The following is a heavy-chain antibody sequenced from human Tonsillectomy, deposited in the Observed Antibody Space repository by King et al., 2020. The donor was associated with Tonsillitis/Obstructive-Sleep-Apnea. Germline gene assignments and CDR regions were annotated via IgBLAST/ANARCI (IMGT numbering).Heavy chain of an antibody. CDR1: GFTFSSYS. J-gene: IGHJ4*02. CDR3: ARDHCSSSSCYIDY. V-gene: IGHV3-21*01. D-gene: IGHD2-2*02. Sequence: VQLVESGGGLVKPGGSLRLSCAASGFTFSSYSMNWVRQAPGKGLEWVSSISSSSSYIYYADSGKGRFTNSRNNAKNLLYLQLNSLRAEDTPVYYCARDHCSSSSCYIDYWGQGTLVTVSP. CDR2: ISSSSSYI.